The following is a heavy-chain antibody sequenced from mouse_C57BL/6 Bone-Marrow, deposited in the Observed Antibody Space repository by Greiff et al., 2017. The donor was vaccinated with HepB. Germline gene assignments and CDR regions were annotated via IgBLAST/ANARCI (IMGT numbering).Heavy chain of an antibody. D-gene: IGHD1-1*01. Sequence: EVQLQQSGTVLARPGASVKMSCKTSGYTFTSYWMHWVKQRPGQGLEWIGAIYPGNSDTSYNQKFKGKAKLTAVPSASTDYMELRSLTNEDAAVYYCTSYMYYYGSRRYFDVWGTGTTVTVSS. J-gene: IGHJ1*03. CDR1: GYTFTSYW. CDR2: IYPGNSDT. CDR3: TSYMYYYGSRRYFDV. V-gene: IGHV1-5*01.